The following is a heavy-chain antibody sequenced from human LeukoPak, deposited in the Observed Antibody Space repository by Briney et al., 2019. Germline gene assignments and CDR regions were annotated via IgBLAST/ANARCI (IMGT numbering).Heavy chain of an antibody. D-gene: IGHD2-2*03. V-gene: IGHV3-23*01. CDR2: IGGNGTRT. CDR3: AKGSHWILFDD. Sequence: GGSLRLSCAASGFTFSSYWMHWVRQAPGKGLEWVSGIGGNGTRTYYADSVKGRFTISRDNSKNTLYLQMNSLRDEDTAVYYCAKGSHWILFDDWGQGTLVTVSS. CDR1: GFTFSSYW. J-gene: IGHJ4*02.